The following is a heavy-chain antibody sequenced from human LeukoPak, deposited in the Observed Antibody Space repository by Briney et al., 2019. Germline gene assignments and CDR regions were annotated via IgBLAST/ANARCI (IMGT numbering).Heavy chain of an antibody. Sequence: GASVKVSCKASGYTFTSYGISWVRQAPGQGLEWMGWISAYNGNTNYAQKLQGRVTMITDTSTSTAYMELRSLRSDDTAVYYCARAVDTAMVPWWFDPWGQGTLVTVSS. D-gene: IGHD5-18*01. CDR3: ARAVDTAMVPWWFDP. CDR2: ISAYNGNT. CDR1: GYTFTSYG. J-gene: IGHJ5*02. V-gene: IGHV1-18*01.